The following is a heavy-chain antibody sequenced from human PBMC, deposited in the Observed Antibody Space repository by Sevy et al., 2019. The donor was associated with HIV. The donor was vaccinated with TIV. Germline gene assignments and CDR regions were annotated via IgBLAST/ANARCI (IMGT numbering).Heavy chain of an antibody. D-gene: IGHD5-18*01. Sequence: GGSLRLSCTASGFTFSDYYMSWIRQAPGKGLEWVSDISTSSNYINYADSGKGRFTRSRHNAKNSLYLQMNSLRAEDTAVYFCARVRYNYGQHYFDYWGQGTLVTVSS. V-gene: IGHV3-11*06. J-gene: IGHJ4*02. CDR2: ISTSSNYI. CDR3: ARVRYNYGQHYFDY. CDR1: GFTFSDYY.